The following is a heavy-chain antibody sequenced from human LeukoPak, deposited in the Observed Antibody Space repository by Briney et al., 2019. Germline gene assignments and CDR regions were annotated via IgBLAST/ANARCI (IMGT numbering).Heavy chain of an antibody. CDR1: GGSISSYY. V-gene: IGHV4-4*07. J-gene: IGHJ6*03. D-gene: IGHD4-11*01. CDR2: IYTSGGT. CDR3: ARESTVTSYFFSYHYMDV. Sequence: SETLSLTCTVSGGSISSYYWSWIRQPAGKGLEWIGRIYTSGGTNYNPSLKSRVTMSVDTSKNQFSLKVSSVTAADTAVYYCARESTVTSYFFSYHYMDVWGKGTTVTVSS.